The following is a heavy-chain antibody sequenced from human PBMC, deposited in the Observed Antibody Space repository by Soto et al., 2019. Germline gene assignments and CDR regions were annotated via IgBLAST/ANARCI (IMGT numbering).Heavy chain of an antibody. Sequence: EVKLVESGGGLVQPGGSLRLSCAASGFTFSNYWMYWVRQAPGQGLVWVSRINSDGSVSWYADSVKGRLTISRDNVKNSLYLKMYRLSVEDTDVYYCARGECLGGSCYSLAGSFYYYMDVRGKGSPVTV. J-gene: IGHJ6*03. V-gene: IGHV3-74*01. CDR2: INSDGSVS. CDR3: ARGECLGGSCYSLAGSFYYYMDV. CDR1: GFTFSNYW. D-gene: IGHD2-15*01.